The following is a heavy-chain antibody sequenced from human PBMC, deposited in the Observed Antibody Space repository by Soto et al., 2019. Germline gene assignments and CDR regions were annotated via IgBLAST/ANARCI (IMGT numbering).Heavy chain of an antibody. D-gene: IGHD3-22*01. J-gene: IGHJ3*02. CDR1: GYTFTSYG. CDR2: ISAYNGNT. CDR3: ARWYYDSSGYYLDFPDDAFDI. Sequence: QVQLVQSGAEVKKPGASVKVSCKASGYTFTSYGISWVRQAPGQGLEWMGWISAYNGNTNYAQKLQGRVTMTTDTSTSTAYMELRSLRSDDTAVYYCARWYYDSSGYYLDFPDDAFDIWGQGTMVTVSS. V-gene: IGHV1-18*01.